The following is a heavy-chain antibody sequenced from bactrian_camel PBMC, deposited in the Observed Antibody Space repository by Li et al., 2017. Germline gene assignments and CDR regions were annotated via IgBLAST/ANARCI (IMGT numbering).Heavy chain of an antibody. Sequence: DVQLVESGGGSVQAGGSLRLSCRRSVYTITDYVRFYCMGWFRQAPGKEREGVAGIGTDGSTSYADTVEGRFTISHDNAKNTLYLQMNSLKPEDTAIYYCAAAKGLPDLLRGGYLSARSYNYWGRGTQVTVS. J-gene: IGHJ4*01. V-gene: IGHV3S66*01. CDR2: IGTDGST. D-gene: IGHD3*01. CDR3: AAAKGLPDLLRGGYLSARSYNY. CDR1: VYTITDYVRFYC.